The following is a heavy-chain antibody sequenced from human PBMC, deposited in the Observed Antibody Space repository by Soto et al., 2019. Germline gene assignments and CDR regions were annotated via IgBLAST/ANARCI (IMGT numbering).Heavy chain of an antibody. CDR3: AKSSGSYSRYYYYYGMDV. CDR1: GYTFTSYG. CDR2: ISAYNGNT. D-gene: IGHD1-26*01. J-gene: IGHJ6*02. Sequence: QVQLVQSGAEVKKPGASVKVSCKASGYTFTSYGISWVRQAPGQGLEWMGWISAYNGNTNYAQKLQGRVTMTTDTSTSTAYMELRSLRSDDTAVYYCAKSSGSYSRYYYYYGMDVWGQGTTVTVSS. V-gene: IGHV1-18*04.